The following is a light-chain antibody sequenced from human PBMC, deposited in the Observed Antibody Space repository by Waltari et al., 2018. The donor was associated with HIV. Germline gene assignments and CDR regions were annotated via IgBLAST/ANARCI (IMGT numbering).Light chain of an antibody. CDR3: QQYDSSPLT. V-gene: IGKV3-20*01. CDR1: QSLSNTY. J-gene: IGKJ4*01. Sequence: IVLTQSPGTLSLSPGERATLSCRASQSLSNTYLAWYQQRPGQAPRLLIFGASGRATGIPDRFSGSGSGTDFTLTISRLEPEDFAVYHCQQYDSSPLTFGGGTKVEIK. CDR2: GAS.